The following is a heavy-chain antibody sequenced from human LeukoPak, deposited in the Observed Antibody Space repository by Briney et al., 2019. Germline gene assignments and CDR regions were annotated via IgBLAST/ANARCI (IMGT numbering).Heavy chain of an antibody. CDR2: IYHSGST. CDR1: GGSISSGGYS. J-gene: IGHJ5*02. V-gene: IGHV4-30-2*01. Sequence: SQTLSLTCAVSGGSISSGGYSWSWIRQPPGKGLEWSGYIYHSGSTYYNPSLKSRVTISVDRSKNQFSLKLSSVTAADTAVYYCARGENYYDSSGYQLGCNWFDPWGQGTLVTVSS. D-gene: IGHD3-22*01. CDR3: ARGENYYDSSGYQLGCNWFDP.